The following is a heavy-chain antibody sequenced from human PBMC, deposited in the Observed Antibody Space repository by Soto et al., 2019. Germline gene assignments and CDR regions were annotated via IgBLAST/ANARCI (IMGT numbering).Heavy chain of an antibody. D-gene: IGHD3-22*01. V-gene: IGHV1-18*01. CDR1: GYTFTSYG. J-gene: IGHJ4*02. Sequence: QVQLVQSGAEVKKPGASVKVSCKASGYTFTSYGISWVRQAPGQGLEWMGWISAYNGNTNYAQKLQGRVNMTTDTSTSTAYMELRSLRSDDPAVYYCARDGYYDSSGYRSDFDYWGQGTLVTVSS. CDR3: ARDGYYDSSGYRSDFDY. CDR2: ISAYNGNT.